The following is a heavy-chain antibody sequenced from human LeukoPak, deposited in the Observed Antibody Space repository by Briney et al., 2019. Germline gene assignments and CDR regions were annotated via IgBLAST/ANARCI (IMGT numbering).Heavy chain of an antibody. CDR2: IYPGDSNT. J-gene: IGHJ5*02. CDR1: GYRFTSYW. CDR3: ARGPRYCSGGSCYSWFDP. D-gene: IGHD2-15*01. Sequence: GESLKISCKGSGYRFTSYWIGWVRQMPGKGLEWMGIIYPGDSNTRYSPSFQGQVTISADKSISTAYLQWGSLKASDTAMYYCARGPRYCSGGSCYSWFDPWGQGTLVTVSS. V-gene: IGHV5-51*01.